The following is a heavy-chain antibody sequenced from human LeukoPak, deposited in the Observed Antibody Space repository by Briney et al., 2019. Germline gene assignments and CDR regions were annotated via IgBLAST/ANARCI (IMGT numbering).Heavy chain of an antibody. CDR1: GYTFTSYG. Sequence: ASVKVSCKASGYTFTSYGISWVRQAPGQGLEWMGWISAYNGNTYYAQKLQGRVTMTTDTSTSTAYMELRSLRSDDTAVYYCARVSLYSYGQPATRYMDVWGKGTTVTVSS. CDR3: ARVSLYSYGQPATRYMDV. D-gene: IGHD5-18*01. CDR2: ISAYNGNT. V-gene: IGHV1-18*01. J-gene: IGHJ6*03.